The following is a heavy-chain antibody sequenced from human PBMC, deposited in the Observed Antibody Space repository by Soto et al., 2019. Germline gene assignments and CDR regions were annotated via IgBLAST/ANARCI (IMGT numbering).Heavy chain of an antibody. CDR1: GYTFTTYG. V-gene: IGHV1-18*01. CDR2: ISTYNGNT. J-gene: IGHJ4*02. D-gene: IGHD3-22*01. Sequence: QVPLVQSGAEVKKPGASVKVSCKASGYTFTTYGMSWVRQAPGQGLDWMGWISTYNGNTKYAERLQGRVTMTTDTDMTAAYMALRSLRSDDTAVDFCARGPTDYYDNSGDYFLDYWGQGTLVTVSS. CDR3: ARGPTDYYDNSGDYFLDY.